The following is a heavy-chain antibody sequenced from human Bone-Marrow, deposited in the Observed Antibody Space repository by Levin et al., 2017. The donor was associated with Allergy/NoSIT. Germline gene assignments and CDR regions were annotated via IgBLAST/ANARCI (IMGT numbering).Heavy chain of an antibody. V-gene: IGHV3-66*01. D-gene: IGHD5-12*01. CDR1: EFIVSSNY. CDR3: VARSNGMDV. Sequence: GGSLRLSCAASEFIVSSNYMSWVRQAPGKGLDWVSVIYSGGSAYYAESVKGRFTISRDNSKNTLYLQMNSLRAEDTAVYYCVARSNGMDVGGQGTTVTVSS. CDR2: IYSGGSA. J-gene: IGHJ6*02.